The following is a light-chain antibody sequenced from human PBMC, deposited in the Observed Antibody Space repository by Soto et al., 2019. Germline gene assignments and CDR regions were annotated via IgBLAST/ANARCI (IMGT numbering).Light chain of an antibody. CDR3: AAWDDSLSGGV. CDR2: RTN. J-gene: IGLJ2*01. CDR1: SSNIGSNY. V-gene: IGLV1-47*01. Sequence: QSVLTQPPSASGPPGQKVTISCSGSSSNIGSNYVYWYQQLPGTAPKLLIYRTNQRPSGVPDRFSGSKSGTSASLAISGLRSEDETDYYCAAWDDSLSGGVFGGGTKLTVL.